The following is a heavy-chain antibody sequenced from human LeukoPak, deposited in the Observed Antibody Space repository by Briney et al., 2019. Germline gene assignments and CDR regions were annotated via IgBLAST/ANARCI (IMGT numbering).Heavy chain of an antibody. CDR3: ARVGYCSSTSCYLWLDY. J-gene: IGHJ4*02. CDR1: GYTFTSYG. Sequence: ASVKVSCKASGYTFTSYGISWVRQAPGQGLEWMGWISAYNGNTNYAQKLQGRVTMTTDTSTSTAYMELRSLRSDDTAVYYCARVGYCSSTSCYLWLDYWGQGTLVTVSS. V-gene: IGHV1-18*01. CDR2: ISAYNGNT. D-gene: IGHD2-2*01.